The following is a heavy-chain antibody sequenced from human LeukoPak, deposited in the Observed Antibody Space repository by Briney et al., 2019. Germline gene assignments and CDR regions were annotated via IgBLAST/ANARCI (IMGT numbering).Heavy chain of an antibody. CDR1: GFTVSSNY. CDR2: IYYSGST. D-gene: IGHD3-10*01. J-gene: IGHJ4*02. V-gene: IGHV4-39*07. CDR3: ARSPVRRGSGVNYFDY. Sequence: GSLRLSCAASGFTVSSNYMSWIRQPPGKGLEWIGSIYYSGSTYYNPSLKSRVTISVDTSKNQFSLKLSSVTAADTAVYYCARSPVRRGSGVNYFDYWGQGTLVTVSS.